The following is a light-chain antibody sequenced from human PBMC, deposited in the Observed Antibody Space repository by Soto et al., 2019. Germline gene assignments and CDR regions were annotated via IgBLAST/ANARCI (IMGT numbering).Light chain of an antibody. Sequence: EIVLTQSPATLSLSPGEGATLSCRASQRVSSYLAWYQKKPGQAPRLLIYDASNRATGIPARFSGRGPGTDFTLTISSLEPEDSAVYYCQQRSNWPLTFGGGTKVEIK. V-gene: IGKV3D-11*02. CDR3: QQRSNWPLT. CDR1: QRVSSY. CDR2: DAS. J-gene: IGKJ4*01.